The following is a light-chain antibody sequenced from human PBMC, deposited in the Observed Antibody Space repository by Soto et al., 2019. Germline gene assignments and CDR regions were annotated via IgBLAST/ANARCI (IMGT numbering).Light chain of an antibody. CDR2: DAS. V-gene: IGKV3-11*01. J-gene: IGKJ2*02. CDR1: QTVGTF. CDR3: QHRTNGLRT. Sequence: EIVLTQSPATLSLSPGERATLSCRASQTVGTFLAWYQQQPGQAPRLVIYDASTMATGIPARFSGTGTGADFALTISSINPEDFAVYYGQHRTNGLRTFGQGTKLDIK.